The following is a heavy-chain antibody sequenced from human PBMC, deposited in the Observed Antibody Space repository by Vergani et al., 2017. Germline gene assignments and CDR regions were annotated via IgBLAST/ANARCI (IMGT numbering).Heavy chain of an antibody. Sequence: QVQLQQWGAGLLKPSETLSLTCAVYGGSFSGYYWSWIRQPPGKGLEWIGEINHSGSTNSNPSLKSRVTISVDTSKNQFSLKLSSVTAADTAVYYCARILTYCGGDCSPGAFDIWGQGTMVTVSS. CDR2: INHSGST. CDR3: ARILTYCGGDCSPGAFDI. CDR1: GGSFSGYY. D-gene: IGHD2-21*02. V-gene: IGHV4-34*01. J-gene: IGHJ3*02.